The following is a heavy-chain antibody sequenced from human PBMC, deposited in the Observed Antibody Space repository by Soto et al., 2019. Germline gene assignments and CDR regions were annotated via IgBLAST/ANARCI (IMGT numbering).Heavy chain of an antibody. CDR2: ISSSGDVT. Sequence: DEQLLESGGGLVQPGGSLRLSCAASGITFSSYSMSWVRQSPGKGLEWVSSISSSGDVTYDADSVKGRFTISRDNSKNSLYLQMNSLRAEDTAIYYCVKTGGFSGSYHFISWGQGTLVTASS. V-gene: IGHV3-23*01. J-gene: IGHJ4*02. CDR1: GITFSSYS. D-gene: IGHD1-26*01. CDR3: VKTGGFSGSYHFIS.